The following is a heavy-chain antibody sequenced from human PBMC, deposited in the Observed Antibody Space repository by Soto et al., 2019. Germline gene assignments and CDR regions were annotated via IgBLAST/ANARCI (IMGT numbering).Heavy chain of an antibody. Sequence: QVQLVQSGAEVKKPGSSVKVSCKASGGTFSSYTISWVRQAPGQGLEWMGRIIPILGIANYAQKFQGRVTITADKSTSTAYMELSSLRSEDTAVYYCARDPAGSRGWYEVWDYWGQGTLVTVSS. CDR2: IIPILGIA. CDR1: GGTFSSYT. V-gene: IGHV1-69*08. D-gene: IGHD6-19*01. J-gene: IGHJ4*02. CDR3: ARDPAGSRGWYEVWDY.